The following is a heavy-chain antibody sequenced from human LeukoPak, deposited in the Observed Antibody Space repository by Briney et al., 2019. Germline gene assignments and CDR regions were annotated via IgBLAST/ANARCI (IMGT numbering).Heavy chain of an antibody. CDR1: GFTFSSYQ. V-gene: IGHV3-48*03. CDR3: ARFGMGTTSFDY. Sequence: PGGSPRLSCAPSGFTFSSYQMNWVRQAPGKGLEWVSYISDSVSTIYYADSVKGRFTISRDNAKNSLFLQMTSLRAEDTAVYYCARFGMGTTSFDYWGQGTLVTVSS. J-gene: IGHJ4*02. D-gene: IGHD1-7*01. CDR2: ISDSVSTI.